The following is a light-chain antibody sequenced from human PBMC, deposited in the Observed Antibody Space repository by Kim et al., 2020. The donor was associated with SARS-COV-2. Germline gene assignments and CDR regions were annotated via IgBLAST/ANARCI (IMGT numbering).Light chain of an antibody. CDR2: DNV. CDR3: GTWDDSLRVWV. Sequence: QSVLTQPPSVSVPPGQKVTISCSGSNSNIGNNFVSWYQFLPETAPKLLIYDNVDRPSGIPDRFSGSKSGTSATLDITGLQTGDEGDYYCGTWDDSLRVWVFGGGTKLTVL. V-gene: IGLV1-51*01. J-gene: IGLJ3*02. CDR1: NSNIGNNF.